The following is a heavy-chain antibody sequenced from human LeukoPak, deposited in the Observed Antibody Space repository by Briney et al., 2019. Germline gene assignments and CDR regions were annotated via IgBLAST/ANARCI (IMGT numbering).Heavy chain of an antibody. V-gene: IGHV3-33*06. CDR2: IWYDGSNK. D-gene: IGHD3-22*01. CDR1: GFTFSSYG. Sequence: PGESLRLSCAASGFTFSSYGMHWVRQAPGKGLEWVAVIWYDGSNKYYADSVKGRFTISRDNSKNTLYLQMNSLRAEDTAVYYCAKAYYYDSSGYEGDAFDIWGQGTMVTVSS. J-gene: IGHJ3*02. CDR3: AKAYYYDSSGYEGDAFDI.